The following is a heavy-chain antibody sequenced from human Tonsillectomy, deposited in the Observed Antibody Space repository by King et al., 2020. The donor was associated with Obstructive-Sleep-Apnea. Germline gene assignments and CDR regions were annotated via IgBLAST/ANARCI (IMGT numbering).Heavy chain of an antibody. Sequence: VQLVESGGGVVQPGRSLRLSCAASGFTFSSYAMHWVRQAPGKGLEWVAVISYDGSNKYYADSVKGRFTISRDNSKNTLYLQMNSLRAEDTAVYYCARVRKVVVAATLPYDGMDVWGQGTTVTVSS. CDR1: GFTFSSYA. D-gene: IGHD2-15*01. V-gene: IGHV3-30*04. CDR3: ARVRKVVVAATLPYDGMDV. CDR2: ISYDGSNK. J-gene: IGHJ6*02.